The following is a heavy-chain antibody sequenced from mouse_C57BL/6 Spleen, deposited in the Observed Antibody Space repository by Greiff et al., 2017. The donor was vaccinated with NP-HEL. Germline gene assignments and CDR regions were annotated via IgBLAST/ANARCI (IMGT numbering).Heavy chain of an antibody. Sequence: EVQLQQSGAELVRPGASVKLSCTASGFNIKDDYMHWVKQRPEQGLEWIGWIDPENGDTEYASKFQGKATITADTSSNTAYLPLSSLTSEDTAVYYCTGDGSSFYVDYWGQGTTLTVAS. J-gene: IGHJ2*01. CDR1: GFNIKDDY. CDR2: IDPENGDT. V-gene: IGHV14-4*01. CDR3: TGDGSSFYVDY. D-gene: IGHD1-1*01.